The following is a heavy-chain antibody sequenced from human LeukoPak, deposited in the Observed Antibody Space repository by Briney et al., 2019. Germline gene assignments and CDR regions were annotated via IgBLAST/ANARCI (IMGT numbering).Heavy chain of an antibody. Sequence: ASVTVSCTASAYTFTAYYMHWVRQAPGQGLEWMGCINPKSGGTHYAQKFQGRVTMTRDTSISTAYMELGRLRSDDTAVYYCARERPSITLVRGVVNDFDYWGQGTLVTVSS. V-gene: IGHV1-2*02. J-gene: IGHJ4*02. CDR1: AYTFTAYY. D-gene: IGHD3-10*01. CDR2: INPKSGGT. CDR3: ARERPSITLVRGVVNDFDY.